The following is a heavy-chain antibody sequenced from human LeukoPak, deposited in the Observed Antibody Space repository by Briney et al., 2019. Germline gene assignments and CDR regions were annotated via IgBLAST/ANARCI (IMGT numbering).Heavy chain of an antibody. CDR3: TTDLGIIMIRGVIVY. D-gene: IGHD3-10*01. J-gene: IGHJ4*02. V-gene: IGHV3-15*01. Sequence: GGSLRLSCAASGFGFTNAWMSWVRQAPGKGLEWVGRIKSKGDGETTDYAAPVKGRFTMSRDDAKATLYLQINSLITKDTAVYYCTTDLGIIMIRGVIVYWGQGTLVTVSS. CDR1: GFGFTNAW. CDR2: IKSKGDGETT.